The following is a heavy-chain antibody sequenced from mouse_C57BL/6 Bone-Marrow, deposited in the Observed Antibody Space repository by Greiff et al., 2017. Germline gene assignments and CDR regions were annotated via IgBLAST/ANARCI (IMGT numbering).Heavy chain of an antibody. Sequence: VQLQQPGTELVKPGASVKLSCKASGYTFTSYWMHWVKQRPGQGLEWIGNINPSNGGTNYNEKFKSKATLTVDKSSSTAYMQLSSLTSEDSAVYYCARSGRWLLRTFDYWGQGTTRTVSS. CDR3: ARSGRWLLRTFDY. CDR2: INPSNGGT. V-gene: IGHV1-53*01. CDR1: GYTFTSYW. J-gene: IGHJ2*01. D-gene: IGHD2-3*01.